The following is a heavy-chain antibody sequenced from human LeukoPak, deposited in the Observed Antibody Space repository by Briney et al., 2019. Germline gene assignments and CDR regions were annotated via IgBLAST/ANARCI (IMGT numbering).Heavy chain of an antibody. J-gene: IGHJ4*02. V-gene: IGHV4-30-4*08. Sequence: SQSLSLTCTVSAASISSGDYYWSWIRQPPVKGLECTWLFYYSVSTYYNPSLKSRVTISVDTSKNQFSLKLSSVTAADTAVYYCARGTKYYDFWSGYPCFDYWGQGTLVTVSS. CDR1: AASISSGDYY. CDR2: FYYSVST. D-gene: IGHD3-3*01. CDR3: ARGTKYYDFWSGYPCFDY.